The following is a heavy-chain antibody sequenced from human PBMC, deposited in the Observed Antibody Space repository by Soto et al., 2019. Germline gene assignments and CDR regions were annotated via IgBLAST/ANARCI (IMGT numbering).Heavy chain of an antibody. CDR1: GFTFSSYG. V-gene: IGHV3-33*01. J-gene: IGHJ6*03. Sequence: QVQLVESGGGVVQPGRSLRLSCAASGFTFSSYGMHWVRQAPGKGLEWVAVIWYDGSNKYYADSVKGRFTISRDNSKNTLYLQMNSLRAEDTAVYYCASDRGKREGYYYYMDVWGKGTTVTVSS. CDR2: IWYDGSNK. CDR3: ASDRGKREGYYYYMDV.